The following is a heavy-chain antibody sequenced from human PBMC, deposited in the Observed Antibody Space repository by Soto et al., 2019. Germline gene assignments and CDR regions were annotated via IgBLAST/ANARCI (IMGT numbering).Heavy chain of an antibody. D-gene: IGHD3-22*01. V-gene: IGHV4-39*01. CDR2: IYYSGST. Sequence: PSETLSLTCTVSGGSISSSSYYWGWIRQPPGKGLEWIGSIYYSGSTYYNPSPKGRVTISVDTSKNQFSLKLSSVTAADTAVYYCARPYDSSGYYQTGDAFDIWGQGTMVTDSS. J-gene: IGHJ3*02. CDR1: GGSISSSSYY. CDR3: ARPYDSSGYYQTGDAFDI.